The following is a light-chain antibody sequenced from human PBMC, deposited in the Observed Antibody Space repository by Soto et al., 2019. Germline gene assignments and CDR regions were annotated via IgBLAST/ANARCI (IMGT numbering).Light chain of an antibody. Sequence: QSALTQPASVSGSPGQSITISCTGTSSDIGADDFVSWYQHHPDKTPKLIIFEVTYRPTGISHRFSASKSGNTASLTISGLEAEDEAFYYCSSYAGSFTWVFGGGTKLTVL. V-gene: IGLV2-14*01. CDR1: SSDIGADDF. CDR3: SSYAGSFTWV. J-gene: IGLJ3*02. CDR2: EVT.